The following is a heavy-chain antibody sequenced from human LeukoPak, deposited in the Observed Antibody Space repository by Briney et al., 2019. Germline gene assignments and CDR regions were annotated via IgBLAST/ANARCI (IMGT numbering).Heavy chain of an antibody. CDR2: VCTGRSPNT. CDR1: GVSIGDSC. Sequence: PSETLSLTCTVSGVSIGDSCWTWIRQPAGKRLEFIGRVCTGRSPNTNYNPSLKSRATMSADTSKNQFSLKLTSVTAADTAMYYCAREEVFCSGGHSLRSYWGQGSLVTVSS. J-gene: IGHJ4*02. V-gene: IGHV4-4*07. CDR3: AREEVFCSGGHSLRSY. D-gene: IGHD2-15*01.